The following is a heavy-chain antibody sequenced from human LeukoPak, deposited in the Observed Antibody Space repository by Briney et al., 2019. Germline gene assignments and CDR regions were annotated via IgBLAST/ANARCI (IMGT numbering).Heavy chain of an antibody. CDR3: ARGGSDY. D-gene: IGHD2-15*01. V-gene: IGHV3-7*01. J-gene: IGHJ4*02. CDR1: GFTFSSFA. Sequence: GGSLRLSCAASGFTFSSFAMSWVRQAPGKGLEWVANIKPDGSEKFYVDSVKGRFTISRDNAKNSVYLQMNSLRVEETAIYYCARGGSDYWGQGTLVTVSA. CDR2: IKPDGSEK.